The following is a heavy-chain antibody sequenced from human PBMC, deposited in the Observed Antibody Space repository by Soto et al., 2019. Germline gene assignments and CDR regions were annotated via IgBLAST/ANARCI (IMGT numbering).Heavy chain of an antibody. CDR1: GYTFTSYA. V-gene: IGHV1-3*01. CDR3: ARDRDWNHYYYYGMDV. J-gene: IGHJ6*02. CDR2: INAGNGNT. Sequence: ASVKVSCKASGYTFTSYAMHWVRQAPGQRLEWMGWINAGNGNTKYSQKFQGRVTITRDTSASTAYMELSSLRSEDTAVYYCARDRDWNHYYYYGMDVWGQGTTVTSP. D-gene: IGHD1-1*01.